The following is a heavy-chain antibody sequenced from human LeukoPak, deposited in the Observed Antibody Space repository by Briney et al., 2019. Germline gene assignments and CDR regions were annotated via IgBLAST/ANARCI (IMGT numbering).Heavy chain of an antibody. CDR1: VLTVMRSG. Sequence: GGSLRLSSAAPVLTVMRSGTYSGRQAPGKGLEWVAFIRYDGSNKYYADSVKGRFTISRDNSKNTLYLQMNSLKAEDTDVYYYARGPTSCYYYDMDVWGKGTTVTVSS. V-gene: IGHV3-30*02. D-gene: IGHD1-26*01. CDR2: IRYDGSNK. CDR3: ARGPTSCYYYDMDV. J-gene: IGHJ6*03.